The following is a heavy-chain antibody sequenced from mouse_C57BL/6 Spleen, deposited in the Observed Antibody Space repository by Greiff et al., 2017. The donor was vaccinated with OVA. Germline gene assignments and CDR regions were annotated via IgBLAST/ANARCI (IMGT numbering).Heavy chain of an antibody. V-gene: IGHV1-55*01. J-gene: IGHJ3*01. Sequence: QVQLQQPGAELVKPGASVKMSCKASGYTFTSYWITWVKQRPGQGLEWIGDIYPGSGSTNYNEKFKSKATLTVDTSSSTAYMQLSSLTSEDSAVYYCARYGFITTVVAPGFAYWGQGTLVTVSA. CDR2: IYPGSGST. D-gene: IGHD1-1*01. CDR3: ARYGFITTVVAPGFAY. CDR1: GYTFTSYW.